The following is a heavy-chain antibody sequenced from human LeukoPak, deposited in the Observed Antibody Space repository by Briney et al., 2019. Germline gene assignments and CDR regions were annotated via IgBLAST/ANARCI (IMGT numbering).Heavy chain of an antibody. Sequence: GGSLRLSCAASGFTFSSHVMSWVRQAPGKGLEWVSAISNSGDSTFYADSVKGRLTISRDNSKSTLYLQMNSLRAEDTAVYYCASTGNGVRDYWGQGTLVTVSS. CDR2: ISNSGDST. CDR3: ASTGNGVRDY. D-gene: IGHD1-14*01. J-gene: IGHJ4*02. CDR1: GFTFSSHV. V-gene: IGHV3-23*01.